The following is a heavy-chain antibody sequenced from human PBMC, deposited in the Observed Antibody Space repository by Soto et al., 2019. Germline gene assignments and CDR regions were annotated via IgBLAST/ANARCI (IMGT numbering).Heavy chain of an antibody. J-gene: IGHJ6*03. D-gene: IGHD3-3*01. CDR2: ISYDGSNK. Sequence: QVQLVESGGGVVQPGRSLRLSCAASGFTFSSYGMHWVRQAPGKGLEWVAVISYDGSNKYYADSVKGRFTISRDNSKNTLYLQMNSLRAEDTAVYYCAKGASEQKSITIFGVVIENYYYYMDVWGKGTTVTVSS. CDR3: AKGASEQKSITIFGVVIENYYYYMDV. CDR1: GFTFSSYG. V-gene: IGHV3-30*18.